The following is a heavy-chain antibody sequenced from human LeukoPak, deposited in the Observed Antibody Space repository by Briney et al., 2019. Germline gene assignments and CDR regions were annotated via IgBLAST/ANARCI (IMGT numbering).Heavy chain of an antibody. CDR3: AWNGDQYYYDSSGYLDY. D-gene: IGHD3-22*01. J-gene: IGHJ4*02. CDR2: INPNSGGT. Sequence: ASVKVSCKASGYTFTGYYMHWVRQAPGQGLEWIGWINPNSGGTNYAQKFQGRVTMTRDTSISTAYMELSRLRSDDTAVYYCAWNGDQYYYDSSGYLDYWGQGTLVTVSS. V-gene: IGHV1-2*02. CDR1: GYTFTGYY.